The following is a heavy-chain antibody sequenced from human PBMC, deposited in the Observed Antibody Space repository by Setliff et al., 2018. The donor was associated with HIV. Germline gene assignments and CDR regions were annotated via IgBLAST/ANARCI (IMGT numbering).Heavy chain of an antibody. CDR3: ARDSGIAGADDY. V-gene: IGHV3-48*04. CDR1: GFTFSDYS. Sequence: GVLKISCAASGFTFSDYSMTWVRQAPGKGLEWVSYIGRSSTPIYYADSVKGRFTISRDNAKNPLVLQMSSLRAEDTAVYFCARDSGIAGADDYWGPGTLVTVSS. D-gene: IGHD6-13*01. CDR2: IGRSSTPI. J-gene: IGHJ4*02.